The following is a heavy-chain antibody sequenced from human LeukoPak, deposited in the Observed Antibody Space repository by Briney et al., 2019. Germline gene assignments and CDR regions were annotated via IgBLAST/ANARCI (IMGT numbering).Heavy chain of an antibody. V-gene: IGHV5-51*01. D-gene: IGHD4-17*01. J-gene: IGHJ4*02. Sequence: GESLKISRKGSGYTLTSHWIGWVRQMPGKGLEWMGIIYPGDFNTKYSPSFQGQVTISVDKSINTAYLQWSSLKASDSAMYYCARVSYGASDYWGQGTLVTVSS. CDR2: IYPGDFNT. CDR3: ARVSYGASDY. CDR1: GYTLTSHW.